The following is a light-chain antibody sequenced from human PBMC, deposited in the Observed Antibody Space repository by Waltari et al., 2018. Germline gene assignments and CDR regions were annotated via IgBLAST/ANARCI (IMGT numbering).Light chain of an antibody. Sequence: QSALTQPRSVSGSPGQSVTISCTGTSTDIGVYNYVSWYQQHPGKAPQLVIYDVTKRPSGVPDRVSGSKSGNTASLTISGLQAEDEADYYCCSYAGSYTGVFGTGTKVTV. CDR2: DVT. V-gene: IGLV2-11*01. CDR3: CSYAGSYTGV. J-gene: IGLJ1*01. CDR1: STDIGVYNY.